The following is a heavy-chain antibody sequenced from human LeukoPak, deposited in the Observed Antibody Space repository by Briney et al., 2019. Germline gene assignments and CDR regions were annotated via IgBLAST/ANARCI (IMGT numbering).Heavy chain of an antibody. CDR2: IYYRGNT. V-gene: IGHV4-39*07. CDR1: GGSFTDYY. Sequence: SETLSLTCTVSGGSFTDYYWGWIRQPPGKGLEWIGSIYYRGNTFYNPSLRNRVSISIDTSKGRFSLNLNSVTAADTAVYYCARDGGLDHWGQGTLVTVSS. J-gene: IGHJ4*02. CDR3: ARDGGLDH. D-gene: IGHD3-3*01.